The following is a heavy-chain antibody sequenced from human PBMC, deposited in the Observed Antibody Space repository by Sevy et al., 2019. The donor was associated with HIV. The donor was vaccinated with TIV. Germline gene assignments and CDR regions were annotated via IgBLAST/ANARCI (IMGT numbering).Heavy chain of an antibody. Sequence: ASVMVSCKASGYTFTGYYMHWVRQAPGQGLEWMGRINPNSGGTNYAQKFQGRVTMTRDTSISTAYMELSRLRSDDTAVYYCATTSSGWYLSGFDYWGQGTLVTVSS. CDR2: INPNSGGT. D-gene: IGHD6-19*01. CDR1: GYTFTGYY. J-gene: IGHJ4*02. CDR3: ATTSSGWYLSGFDY. V-gene: IGHV1-2*06.